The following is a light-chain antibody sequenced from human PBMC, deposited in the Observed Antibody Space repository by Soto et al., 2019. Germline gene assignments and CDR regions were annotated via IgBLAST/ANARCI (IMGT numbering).Light chain of an antibody. CDR1: QSIGNF. CDR2: AAS. CDR3: QQSYTTPWT. V-gene: IGKV1-39*01. Sequence: DIQMTQSPSSLSASVRDRITITCRASQSIGNFLNWYQHKPGKAPKLLIYAASTLQSGVPSRFSGSGSGTDFTLTISSLQPEDFATYYCQQSYTTPWTFGQGTKVEIK. J-gene: IGKJ1*01.